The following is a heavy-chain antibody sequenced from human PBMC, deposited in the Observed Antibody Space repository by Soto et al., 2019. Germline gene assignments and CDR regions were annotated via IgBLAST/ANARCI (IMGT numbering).Heavy chain of an antibody. CDR2: IFWDDDP. D-gene: IGHD2-21*01. Sequence: QITLKESGPTVVKPTQTLTLTCIFSGFSFSADGVAVGWSRQPPGKALEWLALIFWDDDPRYSPSLKSRLTITKDTSKNQVVLTMTNMDPVDTGTYYCAHAYGGTSWPNDAFDVWGQGTVVTVSP. V-gene: IGHV2-5*02. J-gene: IGHJ3*01. CDR1: GFSFSADGVA. CDR3: AHAYGGTSWPNDAFDV.